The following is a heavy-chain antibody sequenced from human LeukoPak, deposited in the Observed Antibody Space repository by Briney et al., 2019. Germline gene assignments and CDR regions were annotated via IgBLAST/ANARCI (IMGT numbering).Heavy chain of an antibody. CDR1: GFTFSSYG. CDR2: IRYDGSNK. Sequence: PGGSLRLSCAASGFTFSSYGMHWVRQAPGKGLEWVAFIRYDGSNKYYADSVKGRFTISRDNSKNTLYLQMNSLRAEDTALYYCAKDLTYYYGLGSSTNAFDIWGQGTMVTVSS. D-gene: IGHD3-10*01. V-gene: IGHV3-30*02. CDR3: AKDLTYYYGLGSSTNAFDI. J-gene: IGHJ3*02.